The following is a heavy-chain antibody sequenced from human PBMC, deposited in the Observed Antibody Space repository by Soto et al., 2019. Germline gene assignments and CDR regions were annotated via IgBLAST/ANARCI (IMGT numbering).Heavy chain of an antibody. V-gene: IGHV1-46*01. J-gene: IGHJ4*02. CDR1: GYTFTSSY. Sequence: QVQLVQSGAGVRMPGASMRLSCKASGYTFTSSYLHWVRQAPGQGLEWMGLINPGDAGTAYAQKFQGRSYVSAGTSTNTVYMAGTSLAAGDTAVYYCAREGGPFAREGGAFDYWGQGTLVTVSS. D-gene: IGHD3-16*01. CDR3: AREGGPFAREGGAFDY. CDR2: INPGDAGT.